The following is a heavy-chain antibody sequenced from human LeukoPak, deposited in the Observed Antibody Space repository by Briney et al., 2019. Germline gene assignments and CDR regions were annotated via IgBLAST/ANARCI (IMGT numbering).Heavy chain of an antibody. Sequence: GGSLRLSYSASGFTFRNYAMHWVRQAPGKGLEYVSAVSSNGGSTYYADSVKGRFTISRDNSKSTLHLQMSSLRAEDTAVYYCVRGTAFGDLDSWGQGTLVTVSS. CDR2: VSSNGGST. J-gene: IGHJ4*02. CDR3: VRGTAFGDLDS. V-gene: IGHV3-64D*09. D-gene: IGHD3-10*01. CDR1: GFTFRNYA.